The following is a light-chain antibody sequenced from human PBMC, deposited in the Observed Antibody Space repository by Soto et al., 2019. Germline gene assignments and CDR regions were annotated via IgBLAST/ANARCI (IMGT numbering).Light chain of an antibody. CDR1: QSVSSY. CDR3: QQYGNSPWT. Sequence: EIVLTQSPATLSLSPGERATLSCRASQSVSSYLAWYQQKPGQAPRLLIYGASSRATGIPDRFSGSGSETDFTLTISRLEPEDFAVYCCQQYGNSPWTFGQGTKVDIK. V-gene: IGKV3-20*01. J-gene: IGKJ1*01. CDR2: GAS.